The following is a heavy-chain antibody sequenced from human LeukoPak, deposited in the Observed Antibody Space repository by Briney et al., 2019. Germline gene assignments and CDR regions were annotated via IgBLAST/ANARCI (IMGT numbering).Heavy chain of an antibody. CDR1: GGSITNCY. CDR2: IYYSGST. J-gene: IGHJ3*02. CDR3: ARGESGNHAGFFDI. Sequence: SETLSLTCTVSGGSITNCYWTWIRQPPGKELEWIGFIYYSGSTNYSPSLKSRVTISVDTSKNQFSLKLSSVTAADTAVYYCARGESGNHAGFFDIWGQGTMVTVSS. V-gene: IGHV4-59*01. D-gene: IGHD1-14*01.